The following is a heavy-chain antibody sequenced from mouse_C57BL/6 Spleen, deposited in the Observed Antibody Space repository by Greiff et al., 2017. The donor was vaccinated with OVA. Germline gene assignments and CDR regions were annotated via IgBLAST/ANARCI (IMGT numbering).Heavy chain of an antibody. CDR2: IYPSDSET. Sequence: QVQLKQPGAELVRPGSSVKLSCKASGYTFTSYWMDWVKQRPGQGLEWIGNIYPSDSETHYNQKFKDKATLTVDKSSSTAYMQLSSLTSEDSAVYYCARSGYYYGSSHYAMDYWGQGTSVTVSS. CDR1: GYTFTSYW. J-gene: IGHJ4*01. CDR3: ARSGYYYGSSHYAMDY. D-gene: IGHD1-1*01. V-gene: IGHV1-61*01.